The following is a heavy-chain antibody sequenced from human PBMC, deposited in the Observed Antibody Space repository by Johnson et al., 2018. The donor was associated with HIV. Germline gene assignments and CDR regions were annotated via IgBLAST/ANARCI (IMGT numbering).Heavy chain of an antibody. J-gene: IGHJ3*02. D-gene: IGHD1-14*01. CDR1: GFIFSNYG. CDR2: IWFDGSNI. CDR3: VKEGITMEVDI. V-gene: IGHV3-33*06. Sequence: VQLVESGGGLVQPGRSLRLSCAASGFIFSNYGMYWVRQAPGKGLEWLAVIWFDGSNIYYGDSVKGRFTISRDNSKNTLYLQMNSLRDEDTAVYYCVKEGITMEVDIWGQGTMVTVSS.